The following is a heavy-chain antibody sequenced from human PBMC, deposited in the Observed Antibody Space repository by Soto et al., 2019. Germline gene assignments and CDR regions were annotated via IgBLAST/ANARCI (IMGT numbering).Heavy chain of an antibody. Sequence: EVQLVESGGGLVQPGGSLRLSCEASRGAFGDYWMHWVRQAPGKGLVWVSRINRDANDIIYADSVKGRFTASRDNAKNMVFLQMNSLRVEDTAVYYCARDGPRKWFDSWGQGTLVTVSS. CDR2: INRDANDI. J-gene: IGHJ5*01. CDR1: RGAFGDYW. V-gene: IGHV3-74*01. CDR3: ARDGPRKWFDS.